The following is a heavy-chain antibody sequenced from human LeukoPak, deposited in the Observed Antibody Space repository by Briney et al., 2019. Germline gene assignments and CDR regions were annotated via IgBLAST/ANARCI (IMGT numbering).Heavy chain of an antibody. D-gene: IGHD2-21*02. V-gene: IGHV1-3*01. CDR2: INGANGNT. CDR3: ASSTSLLAYCGGDCYPDY. Sequence: GASVKVSCKASGYTFTNNAIHWVRQAPGQRLEWMGWINGANGNTKYSQKFQGRVTMTRDTSTSTVYMELSSLRSEDTAVYYCASSTSLLAYCGGDCYPDYWGQGTLVTVSS. CDR1: GYTFTNNA. J-gene: IGHJ4*02.